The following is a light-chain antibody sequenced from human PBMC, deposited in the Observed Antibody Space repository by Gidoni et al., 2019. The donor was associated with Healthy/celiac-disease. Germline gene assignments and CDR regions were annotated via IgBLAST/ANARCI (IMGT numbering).Light chain of an antibody. CDR1: ALPKQY. J-gene: IGLJ2*01. V-gene: IGLV3-25*02. CDR3: QSADSSGIL. Sequence: SYELTQPPSVSVSPGQTARITCSGDALPKQYAYWYQQKPGQAPVLVIYKDSERPSGIPERFSGSSSGTTVTLTISGVQAEDEADYYCQSADSSGILFGGGTTLTVL. CDR2: KDS.